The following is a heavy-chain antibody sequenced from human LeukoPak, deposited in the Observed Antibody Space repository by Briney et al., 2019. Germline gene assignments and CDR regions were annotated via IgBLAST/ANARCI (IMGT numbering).Heavy chain of an antibody. D-gene: IGHD3-9*01. CDR2: IKSKTDGGKT. J-gene: IGHJ6*03. CDR3: TTAYYDILTGYPVYYYYYMDV. V-gene: IGHV3-15*01. Sequence: GGSLRLSCAASGFTFSNAWMSWVRQAPGKGLEWVGRIKSKTDGGKTDYAAPVKGRFTISRDDSKNTLYLQMNSLKTEDTAVYYCTTAYYDILTGYPVYYYYYMDVWGKGTTVTVSS. CDR1: GFTFSNAW.